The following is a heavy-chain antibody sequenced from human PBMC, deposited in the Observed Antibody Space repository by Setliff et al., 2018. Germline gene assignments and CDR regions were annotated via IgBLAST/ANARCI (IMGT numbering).Heavy chain of an antibody. D-gene: IGHD2-21*01. J-gene: IGHJ4*02. Sequence: GGSLRLSCAASGFTFSSYSMNWVRQAPGKGLEWVSSISSSSSYIYYADSVKGRFTISRDNAKNSLYLQMNSLRAGDTAVYYCARGGDYCGGECYIPPPDSYWGQGTLVTVSS. CDR2: ISSSSSYI. CDR1: GFTFSSYS. CDR3: ARGGDYCGGECYIPPPDSY. V-gene: IGHV3-21*04.